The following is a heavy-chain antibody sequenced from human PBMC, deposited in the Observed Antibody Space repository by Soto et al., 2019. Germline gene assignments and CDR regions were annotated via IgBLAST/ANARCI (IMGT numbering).Heavy chain of an antibody. CDR3: ARDRGLGNSYYGMDV. V-gene: IGHV4-30-4*01. D-gene: IGHD1-26*01. J-gene: IGHJ6*02. CDR1: GGSISIGDYY. CDR2: IYYSGST. Sequence: SETLSLTCTVSGGSISIGDYYWSGIRQPPGKGLEWIGYIYYSGSTYYNPSLKSRVTISVDTSKNQFSLKLSSVTAADTAVYYCARDRGLGNSYYGMDVWGQGTTVTVSS.